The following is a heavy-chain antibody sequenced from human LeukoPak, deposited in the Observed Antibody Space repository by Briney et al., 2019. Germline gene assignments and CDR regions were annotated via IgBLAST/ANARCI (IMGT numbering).Heavy chain of an antibody. CDR3: ARDEWELGGAFDI. Sequence: GGSLRLSCEVSGFTFSSYWMSWVRQAPGKGLEWVAIISYDGGEIYYVDSVKGRFTLSRDNAKSSVYLQMNSLRAEDTAVYYCARDEWELGGAFDIWGQGTMVTVSS. V-gene: IGHV3-7*01. J-gene: IGHJ3*02. CDR2: ISYDGGEI. CDR1: GFTFSSYW. D-gene: IGHD1-26*01.